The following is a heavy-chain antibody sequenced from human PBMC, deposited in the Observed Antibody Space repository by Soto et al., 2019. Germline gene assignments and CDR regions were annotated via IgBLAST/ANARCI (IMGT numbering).Heavy chain of an antibody. CDR2: ISGSSGGST. D-gene: IGHD3-10*01. CDR3: ATVRRFPGGLRSLF. CDR1: GFTFSTYS. V-gene: IGHV3-23*01. J-gene: IGHJ4*02. Sequence: EVQLLESGGTLVQPGGSLRLSCAASGFTFSTYSMNWVRQAPGKWLEWVSYISGSSGGSTYYAAPVKGRFTISRYNSKDTLFRQMNSLRVEDTAVYYCATVRRFPGGLRSLFWGQGYLVNVSS.